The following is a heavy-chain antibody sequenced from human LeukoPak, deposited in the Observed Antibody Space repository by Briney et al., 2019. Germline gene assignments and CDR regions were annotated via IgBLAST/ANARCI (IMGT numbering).Heavy chain of an antibody. J-gene: IGHJ6*02. V-gene: IGHV1-18*01. CDR3: ARRTTVTTLYYYGMDV. D-gene: IGHD4-17*01. Sequence: VASVKVSCKASGYTFSSYGISRVRQAPGQGLEWMGWISAYNGNTNYAQKLQGRVTMTTDTSTSTAYMELRSLRSDDTAVYYCARRTTVTTLYYYGMDVWGQGTTVTVSS. CDR2: ISAYNGNT. CDR1: GYTFSSYG.